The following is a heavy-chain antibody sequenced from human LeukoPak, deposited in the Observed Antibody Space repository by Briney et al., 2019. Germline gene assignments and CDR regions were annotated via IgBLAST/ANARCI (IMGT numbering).Heavy chain of an antibody. J-gene: IGHJ2*01. D-gene: IGHD2-2*01. CDR3: AKDSPYIVVVPAAQLYWYFDL. CDR1: GFTFSSYG. V-gene: IGHV3-30*18. CDR2: ISYDGSNK. Sequence: PGGSLRLSCAASGFTFSSYGMHWVRQAPGKGLEWVAVISYDGSNKYYADSVKGRFTISRDNSKNTLYLQMNSLRAEDTAVYYCAKDSPYIVVVPAAQLYWYFDLWGRGTLVTVSS.